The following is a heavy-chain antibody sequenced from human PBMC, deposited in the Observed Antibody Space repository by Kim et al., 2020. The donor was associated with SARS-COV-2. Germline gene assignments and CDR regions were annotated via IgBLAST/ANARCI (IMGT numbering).Heavy chain of an antibody. CDR3: ARNEVFGEVRRGGMDV. J-gene: IGHJ6*02. Sequence: GGSLRLSCAASGFTFSSYSMNWVRQAPGKGLEWVSYISYSSSIIYYADSVKGRFTISRDNAKNSLYLQMNSLRDEDTAVYYCARNEVFGEVRRGGMDVWGRGTTVTVSS. CDR2: ISYSSSII. CDR1: GFTFSSYS. V-gene: IGHV3-48*02. D-gene: IGHD3-3*01.